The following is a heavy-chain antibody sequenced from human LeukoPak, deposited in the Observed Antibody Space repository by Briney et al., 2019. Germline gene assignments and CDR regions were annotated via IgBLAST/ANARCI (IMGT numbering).Heavy chain of an antibody. D-gene: IGHD3-16*01. CDR3: ARVAYVPSTDYWFDP. V-gene: IGHV1-69*13. Sequence: SVKVSCKASGGTFSSYAISWVRQAPGQGLEWVGGIIPIFGTANYAQKFQGRVTITADESTSTAYMELSSLRSEDTAVYYCARVAYVPSTDYWFDPWGQGTLVTVSS. J-gene: IGHJ5*02. CDR2: IIPIFGTA. CDR1: GGTFSSYA.